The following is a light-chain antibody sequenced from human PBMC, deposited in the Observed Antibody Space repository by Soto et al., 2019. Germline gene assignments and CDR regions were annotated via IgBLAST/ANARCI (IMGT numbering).Light chain of an antibody. J-gene: IGKJ2*01. CDR2: AAS. Sequence: DIQMTQSPSSLSASVGDRVTITCRASRSIAYYLNWFQQKPGKAPKLLIYAASSLQSGVPSRFSGSGSGTEFTLTISSLQPEDFATYYCQQSSNSPMYTFGQGTKLYVK. CDR1: RSIAYY. CDR3: QQSSNSPMYT. V-gene: IGKV1-39*01.